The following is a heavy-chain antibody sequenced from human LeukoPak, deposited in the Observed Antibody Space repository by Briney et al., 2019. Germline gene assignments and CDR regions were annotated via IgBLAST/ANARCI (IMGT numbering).Heavy chain of an antibody. CDR3: ARAFYDSSGYYPDY. CDR2: IYTSGST. J-gene: IGHJ4*02. CDR1: GVSISSYY. V-gene: IGHV4-4*09. Sequence: PSETLSLTCTVSGVSISSYYWSWIRQPPGKGLEWIGYIYTSGSTNYNPSLKSRVTISVDTSKNQFSLKLSSVTAADTAVYYCARAFYDSSGYYPDYWGQGTLVTVSS. D-gene: IGHD3-22*01.